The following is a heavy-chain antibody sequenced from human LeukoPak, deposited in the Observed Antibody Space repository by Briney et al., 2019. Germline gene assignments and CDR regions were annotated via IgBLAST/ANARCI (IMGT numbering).Heavy chain of an antibody. V-gene: IGHV4-30-2*06. CDR2: IYHSGST. Sequence: SETLSLTCAVSGGSISSGGYSWSWIRQSPGKGLEWIGYIYHSGSTYYNPSLKSRVTISVDRSKNQFSLKLSSVTAADTAVYYCARADTNYYDSSGYVTYFDYWGQGTLVTVSS. CDR1: GGSISSGGYS. J-gene: IGHJ4*02. D-gene: IGHD3-22*01. CDR3: ARADTNYYDSSGYVTYFDY.